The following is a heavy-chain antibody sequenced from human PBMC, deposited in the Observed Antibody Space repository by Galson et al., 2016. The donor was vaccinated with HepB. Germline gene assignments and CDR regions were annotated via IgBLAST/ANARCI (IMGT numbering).Heavy chain of an antibody. CDR2: IQQDGNQK. Sequence: SLRLSCAASGFTFSTYSMTWVRQAPGKGLEWVATIQQDGNQKYYVGSVKGRFTISRDNSKNTLSMQMNSLTADDTAIYYCVQGSTAPAVWGKGTTVTVSS. D-gene: IGHD2-2*01. CDR1: GFTFSTYS. V-gene: IGHV3-7*05. J-gene: IGHJ6*04. CDR3: VQGSTAPAV.